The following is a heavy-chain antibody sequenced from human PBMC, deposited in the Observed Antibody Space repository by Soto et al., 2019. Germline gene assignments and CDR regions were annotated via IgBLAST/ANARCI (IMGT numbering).Heavy chain of an antibody. CDR3: TYRNAGGYSSGWSLYYFDY. CDR2: IKSKTNGGTT. D-gene: IGHD6-19*01. CDR1: GFTFSNAW. J-gene: IGHJ4*02. V-gene: IGHV3-15*01. Sequence: GGSLRLSCAASGFTFSNAWMSWVRQAPGKGLEWVGRIKSKTNGGTTDYAAPVKGRFTISRDDSKNTLYLQMNSLKTEDTAVYYCTYRNAGGYSSGWSLYYFDYWGQGTLVTVSS.